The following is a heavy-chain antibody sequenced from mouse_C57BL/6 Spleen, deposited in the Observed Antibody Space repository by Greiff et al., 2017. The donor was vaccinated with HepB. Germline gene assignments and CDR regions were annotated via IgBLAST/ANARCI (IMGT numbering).Heavy chain of an antibody. D-gene: IGHD1-1*01. CDR2: IDPSDSYT. V-gene: IGHV1-69*01. Sequence: QVQLQQPGAELVMPGASVKLSCKASGYTFTSYWMHWVKQRPGQGLEWIGEIDPSDSYTNYNHKFKGKSTLTVDKSSSTAYMQLSSLTSEDSAVYYCARDYYYFDYWGQGTTLTVSS. J-gene: IGHJ2*01. CDR1: GYTFTSYW. CDR3: ARDYYYFDY.